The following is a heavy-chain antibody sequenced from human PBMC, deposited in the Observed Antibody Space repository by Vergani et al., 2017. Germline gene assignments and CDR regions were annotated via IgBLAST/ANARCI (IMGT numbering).Heavy chain of an antibody. D-gene: IGHD2-2*01. CDR3: ARAASKVVVPAAMYNWFDP. J-gene: IGHJ5*02. Sequence: QVQLVQSGAEVKKPGSSVKVSCKASGGTFSSYTISWVRQAPGQGLEWMGRIIPIRGIANYAQKFQGRVTITADKSTSTAYMELSSLRSEDTAVYYCARAASKVVVPAAMYNWFDPWGQGTLVTVSS. CDR2: IIPIRGIA. CDR1: GGTFSSYT. V-gene: IGHV1-69*02.